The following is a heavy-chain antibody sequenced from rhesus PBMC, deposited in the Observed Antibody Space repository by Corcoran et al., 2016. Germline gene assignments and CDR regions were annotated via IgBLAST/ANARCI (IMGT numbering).Heavy chain of an antibody. J-gene: IGHJ4*01. CDR2: MDPEYGEA. CDR3: ATGQDISGYMHDY. D-gene: IGHD6-31*01. CDR1: GYRFTDYY. Sequence: EVRLVQSGAEVKKPGAAVRISCKASGYRFTDYYFHWVRQTPENGLECVGIMDPEYGEADTAQKFQDRVTITRDTATDTAYMELSSLRTEDPAIYYCATGQDISGYMHDYWGQGVLVTVSS. V-gene: IGHV1-111*01.